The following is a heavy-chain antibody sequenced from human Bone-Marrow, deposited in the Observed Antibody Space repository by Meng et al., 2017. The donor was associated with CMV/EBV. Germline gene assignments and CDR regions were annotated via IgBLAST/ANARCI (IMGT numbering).Heavy chain of an antibody. CDR2: AIPIVGTP. D-gene: IGHD1-1*01. CDR3: ARGRTTYQGGTPLDY. J-gene: IGHJ4*02. V-gene: IGHV1-69*13. CDR1: GDTFISYT. Sequence: SVKVSCKTSGDTFISYTLTWVRQAPGLGLEWMGGAIPIVGTPNFAQRFQGRVTITADESTSTAYMELSSLRPEDQAVYYCARGRTTYQGGTPLDYWGQETLVTFSS.